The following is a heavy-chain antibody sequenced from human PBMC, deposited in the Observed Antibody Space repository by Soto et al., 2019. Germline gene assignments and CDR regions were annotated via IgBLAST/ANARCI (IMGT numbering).Heavy chain of an antibody. CDR1: GFTFIDYA. CDR3: ARDALSKSGTPPSLVFDY. CDR2: VSTVGQST. Sequence: GGSLRLSCAASGFTFIDYAMSWVRQAPGKGLEWVATVSTVGQSTFSADSVKGRFTISRDNAKNSLYLQMNSLRAEDTAVYYCARDALSKSGTPPSLVFDYWGQGTLVTVSS. J-gene: IGHJ4*02. D-gene: IGHD3-10*01. V-gene: IGHV3-21*01.